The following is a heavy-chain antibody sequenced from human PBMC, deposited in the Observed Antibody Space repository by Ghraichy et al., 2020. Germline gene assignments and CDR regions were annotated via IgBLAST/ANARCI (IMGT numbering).Heavy chain of an antibody. Sequence: SQTLSLTCTVSGGCISSYYWSWIRQPPGKGLEWIGHSYYSGSTNYNPSLKSRVTISVDTSKHQFSLKLSSVTATATAVYYCARCWGVERHPIYYYYYMDVWGKGTTVTVSS. V-gene: IGHV4-59*08. CDR2: SYYSGST. D-gene: IGHD1-1*01. CDR3: ARCWGVERHPIYYYYYMDV. J-gene: IGHJ6*03. CDR1: GGCISSYY.